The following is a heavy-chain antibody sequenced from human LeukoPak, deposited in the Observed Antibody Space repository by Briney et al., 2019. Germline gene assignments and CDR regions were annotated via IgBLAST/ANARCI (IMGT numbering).Heavy chain of an antibody. V-gene: IGHV3-9*01. CDR2: ITWNSGSI. CDR3: AIIGAAGGTTSAKKFDD. CDR1: GFTIEDYA. J-gene: IGHJ4*02. D-gene: IGHD1-14*01. Sequence: PGGSLRLSCAASGFTIEDYARHWDRQAPGKGLECVSGITWNSGSIVYADSVKGRFTISRDNSQNLVYLQMNSLRTEDTAVYSCAIIGAAGGTTSAKKFDDWGQGTLVTVSS.